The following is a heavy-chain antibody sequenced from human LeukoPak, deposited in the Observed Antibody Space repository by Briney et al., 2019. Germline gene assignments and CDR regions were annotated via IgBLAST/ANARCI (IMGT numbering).Heavy chain of an antibody. D-gene: IGHD2-8*01. V-gene: IGHV4-39*07. J-gene: IGHJ3*02. CDR2: VYYSGST. CDR3: ARVEGKLGYCTNGVCPWAFDI. CDR1: GGSISSTSYY. Sequence: SETLSLTCTVSGGSISSTSYYWGWIRQLPGKGLEWIGTVYYSGSTYYNPSLKSRVTISIDTSTNLFSLKLNSVTAADTAVYYCARVEGKLGYCTNGVCPWAFDIWGQGTMVTVSS.